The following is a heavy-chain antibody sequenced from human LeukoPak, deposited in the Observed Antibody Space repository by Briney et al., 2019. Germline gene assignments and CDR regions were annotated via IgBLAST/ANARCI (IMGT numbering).Heavy chain of an antibody. CDR1: GFTFRDFG. CDR2: IRNDGSKA. J-gene: IGHJ5*02. D-gene: IGHD6-13*01. CDR3: VKGGSSSHNWFDP. V-gene: IGHV3-30*02. Sequence: GGSLRLSCAASGFTFRDFGMHWVRQAPGKGLEWVAFIRNDGSKAYYPDSVKGRFTISRDNSRTTLYLQMHSLRIEDTAVYYCVKGGSSSHNWFDPWGQGILVTVSS.